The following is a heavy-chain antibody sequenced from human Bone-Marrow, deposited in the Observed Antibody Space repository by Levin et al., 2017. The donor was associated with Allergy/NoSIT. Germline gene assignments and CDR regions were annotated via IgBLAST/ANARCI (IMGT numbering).Heavy chain of an antibody. Sequence: QPGGSLRLSCAASGFIFGSHTMHWVRQAPGKGLEWVAVISYDGNDQSYADSVKGRFAISRDNSKTTLYLQMNSLTSADTAVYHCARGAGDYSGDWFDPWGLGALVTVSS. D-gene: IGHD4-17*01. CDR1: GFIFGSHT. CDR2: ISYDGNDQ. CDR3: ARGAGDYSGDWFDP. V-gene: IGHV3-30*09. J-gene: IGHJ5*02.